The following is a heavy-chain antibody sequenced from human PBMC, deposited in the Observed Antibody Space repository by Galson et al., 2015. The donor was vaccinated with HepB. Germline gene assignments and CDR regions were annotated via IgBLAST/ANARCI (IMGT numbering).Heavy chain of an antibody. CDR3: ARELLPYCSSTSCYMFDY. CDR2: IWYDGSNK. D-gene: IGHD2-2*02. J-gene: IGHJ4*02. V-gene: IGHV3-33*01. CDR1: GFTFSSYG. Sequence: SLRLSCAASGFTFSSYGMHWVRQAPGKGLEWVAVIWYDGSNKYYADSVKGRFTISRDNSKNTLYLQMNSLRAEDTAVYYCARELLPYCSSTSCYMFDYWGQGTLVTVSS.